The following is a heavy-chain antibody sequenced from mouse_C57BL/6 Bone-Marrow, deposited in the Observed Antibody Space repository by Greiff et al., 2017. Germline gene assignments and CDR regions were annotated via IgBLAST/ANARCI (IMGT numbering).Heavy chain of an antibody. D-gene: IGHD1-1*01. CDR3: TGLTTTLVAADWYFDV. CDR2: IDPDTGGT. V-gene: IGHV1-15*01. Sequence: VQLQESGAELVRPGASVTLSCKASGYTFTDYEMHWVKQTPVHGLEWIGAIDPDTGGTAYNQKFKGKDILTADKSSSTAYMELRSLTSEDSAVYYCTGLTTTLVAADWYFDVWGTGTTVTVSS. J-gene: IGHJ1*03. CDR1: GYTFTDYE.